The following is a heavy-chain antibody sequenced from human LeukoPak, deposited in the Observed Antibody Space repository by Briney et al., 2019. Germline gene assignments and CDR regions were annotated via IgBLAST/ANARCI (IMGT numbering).Heavy chain of an antibody. Sequence: SETLSLTCIASGGSIRSDYWSWIRQPPGKGLEWIGYIYYSGSTNYNPSLKSRVTISVDTSKNQFSLKLTSVTAADTAVYFCARERAAMDSWGQGTLVTVSS. CDR2: IYYSGST. CDR3: ARERAAMDS. D-gene: IGHD5-18*01. CDR1: GGSIRSDY. V-gene: IGHV4-59*01. J-gene: IGHJ5*02.